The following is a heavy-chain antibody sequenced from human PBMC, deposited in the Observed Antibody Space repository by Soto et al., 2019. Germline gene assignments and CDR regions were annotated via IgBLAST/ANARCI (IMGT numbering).Heavy chain of an antibody. CDR2: ISYDGSNK. CDR3: AKDRYCTNGVCFSYFDY. Sequence: QVQLVESGGGVVQPGRSLRLSCAASGFTFSSYGMHWVRQAPGKGLEWVAVISYDGSNKYYADSVKGQFTISRDNSKITLYLQMNSLRAEDTAVYYCAKDRYCTNGVCFSYFDYWGQGTLVTVSS. J-gene: IGHJ4*02. D-gene: IGHD2-8*01. V-gene: IGHV3-30*18. CDR1: GFTFSSYG.